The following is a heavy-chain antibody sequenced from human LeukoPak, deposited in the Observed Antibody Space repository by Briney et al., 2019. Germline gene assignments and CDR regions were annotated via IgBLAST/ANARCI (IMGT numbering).Heavy chain of an antibody. V-gene: IGHV3-53*01. Sequence: GGSLRLSCAASGFSVSTNYMSWVRQAPGKGLEWVSVIYSGGSTYYTDSVKGRFTISRDNSKNTLYPQMNSLRAEDTAVYYCARGTYSYGSGDFDYWGQGTLVTVSS. CDR1: GFSVSTNY. CDR2: IYSGGST. J-gene: IGHJ4*02. CDR3: ARGTYSYGSGDFDY. D-gene: IGHD3-10*01.